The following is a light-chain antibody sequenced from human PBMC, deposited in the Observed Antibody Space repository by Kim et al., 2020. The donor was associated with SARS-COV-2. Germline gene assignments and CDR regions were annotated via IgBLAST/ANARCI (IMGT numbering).Light chain of an antibody. Sequence: KTVNISCTRSSGSMASNYVQWYQQRPGSGPTTVIYEDNQRPSGVPDRFSGSIDSSSNSASLTISGLKTEDEADYYCQSYDSSNQKVFGGGTQLTVL. CDR3: QSYDSSNQKV. CDR2: EDN. CDR1: SGSMASNY. J-gene: IGLJ3*02. V-gene: IGLV6-57*03.